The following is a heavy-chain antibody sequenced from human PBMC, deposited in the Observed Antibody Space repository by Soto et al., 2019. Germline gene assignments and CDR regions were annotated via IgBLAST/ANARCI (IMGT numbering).Heavy chain of an antibody. J-gene: IGHJ6*02. CDR2: IDPSDSYT. D-gene: IGHD2-15*01. Sequence: PGESLKISCKGSGYSFTSYWISWVRQMPGKGLEWMGRIDPSDSYTNYSPSFQGHVTISADKSISTAYLQWSSLKASDTAMYYCARHYLLGPSEDFYYYYGMDVWGQGTTVTVSS. V-gene: IGHV5-10-1*01. CDR1: GYSFTSYW. CDR3: ARHYLLGPSEDFYYYYGMDV.